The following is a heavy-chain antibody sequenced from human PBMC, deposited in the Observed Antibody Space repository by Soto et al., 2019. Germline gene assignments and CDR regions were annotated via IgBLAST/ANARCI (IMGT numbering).Heavy chain of an antibody. CDR3: AKIRWTISLQEEDAI. D-gene: IGHD2-15*01. J-gene: IGHJ4*02. CDR1: GGTFGSYA. Sequence: QVQLVQSGAEVKKPGSSVKVSCKSSGGTFGSYAISWVRQAPGQGLEWMGGVIPIFGTPNYAQKFNGRVTITADIPTSTAYLELSSLKSADTAVYYCAKIRWTISLQEEDAIWGQGTLVTVSS. CDR2: VIPIFGTP. V-gene: IGHV1-69*06.